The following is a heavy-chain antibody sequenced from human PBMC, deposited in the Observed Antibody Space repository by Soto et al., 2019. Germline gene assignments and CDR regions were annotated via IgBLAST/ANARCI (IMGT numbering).Heavy chain of an antibody. J-gene: IGHJ4*02. CDR1: GFTFSSYW. V-gene: IGHV3-74*01. CDR3: ARVGVGHYEFEY. D-gene: IGHD3-16*01. CDR2: VKTDGSIT. Sequence: EVQLVESGGALVQPGGSLRLSCAASGFTFSSYWMHWVRQGPGEGLVWVSRVKTDGSITSYADSVKGRFTISRDNAKNTMHLQMNSLRAEDTAVYYCARVGVGHYEFEYWGQGTLVTVSS.